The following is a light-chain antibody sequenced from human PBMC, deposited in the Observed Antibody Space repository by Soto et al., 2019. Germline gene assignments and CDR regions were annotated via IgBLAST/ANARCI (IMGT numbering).Light chain of an antibody. CDR1: QSVGSY. J-gene: IGKJ1*01. CDR3: QQRSNWPLGT. V-gene: IGKV3-11*01. Sequence: EIVLTQSPATLSLSPGERATLSCRASQSVGSYLAWYQQKPGQAPRLLIFDASNRATGIPARFSGSGSGTDFTLTISSLETEDFAVYYCQQRSNWPLGTFGQGTKVEIK. CDR2: DAS.